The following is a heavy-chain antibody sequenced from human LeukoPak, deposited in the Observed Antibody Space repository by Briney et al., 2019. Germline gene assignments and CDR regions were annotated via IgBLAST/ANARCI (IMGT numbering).Heavy chain of an antibody. J-gene: IGHJ3*02. CDR1: GGSTSLDL. V-gene: IGHV4-59*12. Sequence: SETLSLTCTVSGGSTSLDLWSWIRQPPGKGLEWIGYIYYTGSANYNPSLKGRVTISLDTSKNQLSLKLRSVTAADTAVYYCAREYDASEGLYYYGSGSYHPLWAFDIWGQGTMVTVSS. CDR2: IYYTGSA. CDR3: AREYDASEGLYYYGSGSYHPLWAFDI. D-gene: IGHD3-10*01.